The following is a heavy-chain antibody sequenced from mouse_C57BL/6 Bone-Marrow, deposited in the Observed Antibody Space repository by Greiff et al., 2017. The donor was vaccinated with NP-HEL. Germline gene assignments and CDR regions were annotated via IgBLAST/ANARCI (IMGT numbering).Heavy chain of an antibody. D-gene: IGHD2-10*01. Sequence: VKLVESGPGLVQPSQSLSITCTVSGFSLTSYGVHWVRQSPGTGLAWLGVIWSGGSTDYNAAFISRLSISMDNSKSKVFIKMSSLQADDAAIDYCARDGGPTGGFADWGQGTLVTVSA. CDR2: IWSGGST. J-gene: IGHJ3*01. V-gene: IGHV2-2*01. CDR1: GFSLTSYG. CDR3: ARDGGPTGGFAD.